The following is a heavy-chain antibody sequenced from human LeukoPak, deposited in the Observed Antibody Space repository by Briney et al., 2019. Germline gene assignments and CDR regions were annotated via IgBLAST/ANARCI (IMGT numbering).Heavy chain of an antibody. CDR2: VNPNSGNA. V-gene: IGHV1-8*01. CDR1: GYTFNDHD. Sequence: GASVKVSCKASGYTFNDHDINWVRQATGQGLAWLGRVNPNSGNAAYAQKLQGRVTMTWDSSTHTAYLEVIALRSDDTAVYFCAKSSGDYFFDYWGQGTLVTVSS. CDR3: AKSSGDYFFDY. J-gene: IGHJ4*02. D-gene: IGHD3-22*01.